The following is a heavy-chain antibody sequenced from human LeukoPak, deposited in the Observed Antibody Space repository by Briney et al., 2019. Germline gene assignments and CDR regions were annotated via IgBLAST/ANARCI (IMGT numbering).Heavy chain of an antibody. CDR1: GYTFIGYY. Sequence: ASVKVSCKASGYTFIGYYIHWVRQAPGLGLEWMGWINPNSGGTSSAQKFQGRLTMTRDTSIGTAYMEVTTLRSDDTAVYYCARALTETSFYYMDVWGKGTTVTVSS. CDR3: ARALTETSFYYMDV. V-gene: IGHV1-2*02. CDR2: INPNSGGT. D-gene: IGHD1-7*01. J-gene: IGHJ6*03.